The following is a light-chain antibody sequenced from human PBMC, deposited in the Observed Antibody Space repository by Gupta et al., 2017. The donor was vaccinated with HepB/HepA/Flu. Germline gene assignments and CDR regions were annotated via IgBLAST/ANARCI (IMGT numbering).Light chain of an antibody. Sequence: SALTQPPSVSGSPGQSVTISCTGTSSDIGTYNRVSWYQQPPGTAPKLMIYEVTHRPSGVPDRFSGSKSGNTASLNXSXLQDEDXADYYCSSYNKSRTVIFGGGTRLTVL. CDR3: SSYNKSRTVI. V-gene: IGLV2-18*02. J-gene: IGLJ2*01. CDR1: SSDIGTYNR. CDR2: EVT.